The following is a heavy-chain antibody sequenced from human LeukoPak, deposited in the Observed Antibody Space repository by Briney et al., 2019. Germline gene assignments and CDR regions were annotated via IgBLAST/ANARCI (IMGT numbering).Heavy chain of an antibody. D-gene: IGHD3-22*01. CDR2: INHSGST. J-gene: IGHJ3*02. Sequence: PGGSLRLSCAASGFTLSFAWMSWIRQPPGKGLEWIGEINHSGSTNYNPSLKSRVTISVDTSKNQFSLKLSSVTAADTAVYYCATDTIDRVLQKSKKRSSGHRPGAFDIWGQGTMVTVSS. CDR3: ATDTIDRVLQKSKKRSSGHRPGAFDI. CDR1: GFTLSFAW. V-gene: IGHV4-34*08.